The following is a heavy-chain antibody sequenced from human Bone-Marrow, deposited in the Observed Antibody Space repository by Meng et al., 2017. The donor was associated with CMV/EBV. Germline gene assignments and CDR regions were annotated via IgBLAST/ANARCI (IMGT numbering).Heavy chain of an antibody. Sequence: ASVKVSCKASGYTFTSYDINWVRQATGQGLEWMGWMNPNSGNTGYAQKFQGRVTMTRNTSISTAYMELSSLRSEDTAVYYCARCRSKGVFTMVRGPRPGMDVWGQGTTVTV. D-gene: IGHD3-10*01. CDR1: GYTFTSYD. CDR2: MNPNSGNT. V-gene: IGHV1-8*01. CDR3: ARCRSKGVFTMVRGPRPGMDV. J-gene: IGHJ6*02.